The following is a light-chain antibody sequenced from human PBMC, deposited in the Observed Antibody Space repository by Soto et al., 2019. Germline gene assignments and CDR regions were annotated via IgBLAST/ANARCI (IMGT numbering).Light chain of an antibody. CDR2: EAT. CDR1: SSDIGSYNL. J-gene: IGLJ3*02. Sequence: QSALTQPASVSGTPGQSITISCTGTSSDIGSYNLISWYQQHPGKAPKLIFYEATQPPSGVSNRFSGSKSGNTAPLTISVLQTEDEDDYYCCSDAGGSTLVFGGGTKLTVL. V-gene: IGLV2-23*01. CDR3: CSDAGGSTLV.